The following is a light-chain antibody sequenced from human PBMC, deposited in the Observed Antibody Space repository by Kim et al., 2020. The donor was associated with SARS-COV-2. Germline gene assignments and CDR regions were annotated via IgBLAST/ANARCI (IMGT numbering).Light chain of an antibody. CDR3: QTTYSSPRT. J-gene: IGKJ1*01. CDR1: QTISYY. V-gene: IGKV1-39*01. CDR2: AAS. Sequence: DIQMTQSPSSLSASVGGRVIIACRASQTISYYLNLYQPKPGKAPKLLLYAASSLQSWVPSRFSGSGSGTDFTLTISSLQPDEFATYYCQTTYSSPRTFGQGTQVDI.